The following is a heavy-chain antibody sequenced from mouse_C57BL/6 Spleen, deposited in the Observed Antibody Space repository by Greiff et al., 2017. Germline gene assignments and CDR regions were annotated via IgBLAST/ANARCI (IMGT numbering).Heavy chain of an antibody. CDR2: IYPGDGDT. Sequence: QVQLKESGPELVKPGASVKISCKASGYAFSSSWMNWVKQRPGKGLEWIGRIYPGDGDTNYNGKFKGKATLTADKSSSTAYMQLSSLTSEDSAVYFCARYDYDVFAYWGQGTLVTVSA. D-gene: IGHD2-4*01. J-gene: IGHJ3*01. CDR3: ARYDYDVFAY. V-gene: IGHV1-82*01. CDR1: GYAFSSSW.